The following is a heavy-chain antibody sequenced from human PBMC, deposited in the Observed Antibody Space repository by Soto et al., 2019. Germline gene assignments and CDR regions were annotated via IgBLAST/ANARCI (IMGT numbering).Heavy chain of an antibody. V-gene: IGHV1-69*10. CDR3: ARDRWDSGRYYLQH. CDR2: IIPILGIA. D-gene: IGHD1-26*01. J-gene: IGHJ1*01. Sequence: ASVKVSCKASGGTFSSYAISWVRQAPGQGLEWMGGIIPILGIANYAQKFQGRVTITADKSTSTAYMELSSPRSEDTDVYDCARDRWDSGRYYLQHWGQGTLVTVSS. CDR1: GGTFSSYA.